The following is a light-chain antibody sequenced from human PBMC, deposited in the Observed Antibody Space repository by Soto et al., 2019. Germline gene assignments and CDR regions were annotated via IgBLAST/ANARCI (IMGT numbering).Light chain of an antibody. CDR3: QQYYRSPIT. CDR1: QGIRND. Sequence: AIQITQSPSSLSASVGDRVTITCRASQGIRNDLGWYQQKPGKAPKLLIYAASSLPSGVPSRFSGTGSGTDFTLTISSLQPDDFATYYCQQYYRSPITFGQGTRLEIK. J-gene: IGKJ5*01. CDR2: AAS. V-gene: IGKV1-6*01.